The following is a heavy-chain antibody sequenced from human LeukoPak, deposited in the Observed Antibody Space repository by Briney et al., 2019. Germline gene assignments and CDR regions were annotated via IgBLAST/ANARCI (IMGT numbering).Heavy chain of an antibody. CDR2: ISWNSGSI. J-gene: IGHJ4*02. Sequence: GGSLRLSCAASGFTFDDYAMHWVRQAPGKGLEWVSGISWNSGSIGYADSVKGRFTISRDNAKNSLYLQMNSLRAEDTALYYCAKDASVDSGSYYSSFDYWGQGTLVTVSS. CDR1: GFTFDDYA. D-gene: IGHD1-26*01. V-gene: IGHV3-9*01. CDR3: AKDASVDSGSYYSSFDY.